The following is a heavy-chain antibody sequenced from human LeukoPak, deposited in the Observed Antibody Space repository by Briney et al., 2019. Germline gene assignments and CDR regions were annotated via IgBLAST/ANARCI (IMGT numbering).Heavy chain of an antibody. V-gene: IGHV3-23*01. Sequence: GGSLRLSCAVSGFTFSNYAMSWVRQAPGKGLEWVSAIKASGTSTYYTDSVKGRFTTSRDNSENTLCLQMNSLRAEDTAVYYCAKAVYIGNYGDYYFDYWGQGTLVTVSS. CDR3: AKAVYIGNYGDYYFDY. J-gene: IGHJ4*02. CDR1: GFTFSNYA. D-gene: IGHD1-26*01. CDR2: IKASGTST.